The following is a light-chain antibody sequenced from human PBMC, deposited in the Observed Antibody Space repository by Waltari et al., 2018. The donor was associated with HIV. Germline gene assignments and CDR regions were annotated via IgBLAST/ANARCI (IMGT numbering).Light chain of an antibody. Sequence: QSALTQPASVSGSPGQSITISCTGTGSDVGGYNYVSWYQHHPGKAPKLMIYEVSNRPSGVSKSFSGAKSGNTASLTISGLQAEDEADYYCSSYTSSSTYVFGTGTKVTVL. J-gene: IGLJ1*01. CDR2: EVS. V-gene: IGLV2-14*01. CDR3: SSYTSSSTYV. CDR1: GSDVGGYNY.